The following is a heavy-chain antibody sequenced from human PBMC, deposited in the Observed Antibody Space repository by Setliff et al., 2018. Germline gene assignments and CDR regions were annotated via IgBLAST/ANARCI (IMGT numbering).Heavy chain of an antibody. Sequence: PSETLSLTCTVSGASISSYYWSWIRQPPGKGLEWIGYIYYGGTTNYNPSLKSRVSISLDTSKSQFSLRLSSLTAADTAVYYCARHRRDSSGNYFVGLYYFDHWGQGTPVTVSS. CDR2: IYYGGTT. CDR1: GASISSYY. J-gene: IGHJ4*02. V-gene: IGHV4-59*08. D-gene: IGHD3-22*01. CDR3: ARHRRDSSGNYFVGLYYFDH.